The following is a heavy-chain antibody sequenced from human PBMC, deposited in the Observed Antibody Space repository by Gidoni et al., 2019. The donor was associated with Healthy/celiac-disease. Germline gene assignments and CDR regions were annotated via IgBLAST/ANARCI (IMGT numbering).Heavy chain of an antibody. CDR1: GGSISSYY. J-gene: IGHJ4*02. Sequence: QVQLQASGPGLVKPSETLSLPCTVSGGSISSYYWSWIRQPPGKGLEWIGYIYYSGSTNYNPSRKSRVTISVDTSKNQFSLKLSSVTDEDTAVYYCASGKWYSSSWYYFDYWGQGNLVTVS. D-gene: IGHD6-13*01. CDR3: ASGKWYSSSWYYFDY. CDR2: IYYSGST. V-gene: IGHV4-59*01.